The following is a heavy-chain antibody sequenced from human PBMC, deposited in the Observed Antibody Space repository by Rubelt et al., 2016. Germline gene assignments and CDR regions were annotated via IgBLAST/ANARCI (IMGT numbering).Heavy chain of an antibody. D-gene: IGHD4-23*01. CDR2: ISHSGRA. CDR1: SFSISSGHY. J-gene: IGHJ2*01. Sequence: QVQLRESGPGLVKPSETLSLTCTVSSFSISSGHYWGWLRQPPGKGLEWIGSISHSGRAYYNPSLKRRVPIAVDTSENQFSQRPSSVTAADTAVYYWARDVRWSWHFDLWGRGTLVTVSS. CDR3: ARDVRWSWHFDL. V-gene: IGHV4-38-2*02.